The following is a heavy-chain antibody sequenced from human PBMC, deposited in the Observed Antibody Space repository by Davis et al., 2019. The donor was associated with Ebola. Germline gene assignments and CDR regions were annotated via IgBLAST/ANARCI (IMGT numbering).Heavy chain of an antibody. CDR2: ISGSGGST. D-gene: IGHD3-16*01. CDR3: ASRNYYDLYYFDY. CDR1: GFTFSSYA. V-gene: IGHV3-23*01. Sequence: GESLKISCAASGFTFSSYAMTWVRQAPGKGLEWVSVISGSGGSTYYADSVRGRFTISRDNSKNTLYLQMNSLRAEDTAVYYCASRNYYDLYYFDYWGQGTLVTVSS. J-gene: IGHJ4*02.